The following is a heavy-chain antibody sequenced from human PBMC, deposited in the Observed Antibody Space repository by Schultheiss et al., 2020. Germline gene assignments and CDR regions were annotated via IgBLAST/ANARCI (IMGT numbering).Heavy chain of an antibody. V-gene: IGHV4-59*01. CDR3: ARSPSSWYYYYMDV. Sequence: SETLSLTCTVSGGSISSYYWNWIRQPPGKKIEWIGYIYYSGGTNYNPSLKSRVTISVDTSKNQFSLKLSSVTAADTAVYYCARSPSSWYYYYMDVWGRGTTVTVSS. CDR1: GGSISSYY. J-gene: IGHJ6*03. D-gene: IGHD6-13*01. CDR2: IYYSGGT.